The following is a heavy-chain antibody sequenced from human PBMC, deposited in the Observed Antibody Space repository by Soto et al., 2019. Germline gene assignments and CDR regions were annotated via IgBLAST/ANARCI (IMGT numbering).Heavy chain of an antibody. Sequence: ASVKVSCKASGYTFTGYYMHWVRQAPGQGLEWMGWINPNSGGTNYAQKFQGRVTMTRDTSISTAYMELSRLRSDDTAVYYCARDRLNDYGALIDAFDIWGQGTMVTVSS. CDR2: INPNSGGT. CDR1: GYTFTGYY. D-gene: IGHD4-17*01. CDR3: ARDRLNDYGALIDAFDI. J-gene: IGHJ3*02. V-gene: IGHV1-2*02.